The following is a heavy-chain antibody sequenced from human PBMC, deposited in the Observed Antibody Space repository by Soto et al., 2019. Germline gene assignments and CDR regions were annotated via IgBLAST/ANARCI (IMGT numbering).Heavy chain of an antibody. D-gene: IGHD2-2*01. Sequence: SETLSLTCTVSGGSIISGGYYWSLIRQHPGKGLEWIGYIYYSGSTYYNPSLKSRVTISVDTSKNQFSLKLSSVTAADTAVYYCARVFYQLDMGDWFDPWGQRTLVTVSS. CDR2: IYYSGST. CDR1: GGSIISGGYY. J-gene: IGHJ5*02. V-gene: IGHV4-31*03. CDR3: ARVFYQLDMGDWFDP.